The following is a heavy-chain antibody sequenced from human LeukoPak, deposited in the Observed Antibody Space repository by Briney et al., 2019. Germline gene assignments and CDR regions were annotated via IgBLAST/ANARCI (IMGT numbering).Heavy chain of an antibody. V-gene: IGHV4-34*01. CDR1: GGSLSGYY. D-gene: IGHD5/OR15-5a*01. J-gene: IGHJ4*02. CDR2: INQSGDN. Sequence: SETLSLTCSVSGGSLSGYYWSWIRQSPGKGLEWIGEINQSGDNIYNPSLKSRVSISGDPPRNQFSLKLRSVTAADTAVYYCARAERSQGLYWGQGTLVTVSS. CDR3: ARAERSQGLY.